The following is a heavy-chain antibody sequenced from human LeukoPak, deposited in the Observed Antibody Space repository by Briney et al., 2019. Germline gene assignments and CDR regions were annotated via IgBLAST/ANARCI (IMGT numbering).Heavy chain of an antibody. V-gene: IGHV4-61*02. J-gene: IGHJ4*02. Sequence: SQTLSLPCSVSGGSISSGSYYWSWIRQPAGKGLEWIGRIYTSGSTNYNPSLKSRVTISVDTSKNQFSLKLSSVTAADTAVYYCTRSASLLRGYSYDTASFDYWGQGTLVTDSS. CDR2: IYTSGST. D-gene: IGHD5-18*01. CDR3: TRSASLLRGYSYDTASFDY. CDR1: GGSISSGSYY.